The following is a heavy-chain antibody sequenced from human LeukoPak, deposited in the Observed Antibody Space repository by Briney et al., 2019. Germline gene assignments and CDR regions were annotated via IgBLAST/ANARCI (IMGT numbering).Heavy chain of an antibody. CDR3: AKPFGTYLTMVDF. Sequence: RPGGSLRLSCTASGFTFSSYVMSWVRQAPGKGLEWVSAISGSGASTYYADSVKGRFTISRDNSRNTLYLQMNSLRAEDTAVYYCAKPFGTYLTMVDFWGQGTLVTVSS. J-gene: IGHJ4*02. CDR1: GFTFSSYV. V-gene: IGHV3-23*01. D-gene: IGHD3-10*01. CDR2: ISGSGAST.